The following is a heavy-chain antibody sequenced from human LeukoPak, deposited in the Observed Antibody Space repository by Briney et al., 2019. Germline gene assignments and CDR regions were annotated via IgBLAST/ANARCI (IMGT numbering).Heavy chain of an antibody. CDR2: IYYSGST. Sequence: SETLSLTCTVSGGSISSYYWSWIRQPPGKGLEWIGYIYYSGSTNYNPSLESRVTISVDTSKNQFSLKLSSVTAADTAVHYCARDSSGWYRWFDPWGQGTLVTVSS. CDR1: GGSISSYY. D-gene: IGHD6-19*01. J-gene: IGHJ5*02. CDR3: ARDSSGWYRWFDP. V-gene: IGHV4-59*01.